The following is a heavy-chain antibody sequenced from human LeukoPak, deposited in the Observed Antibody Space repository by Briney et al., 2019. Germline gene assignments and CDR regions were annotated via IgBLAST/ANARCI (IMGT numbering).Heavy chain of an antibody. Sequence: SETLSLTCTVSGGSISSSSYYWGWIRQPPGKGLEWIGSIYYSGSTYYNPSLKSRVTISVDTSKNQFSLKLSSVTAADTAVYYCASPPTVSNYYGMDVWGQGTTVTVS. CDR2: IYYSGST. J-gene: IGHJ6*02. V-gene: IGHV4-39*07. CDR1: GGSISSSSYY. CDR3: ASPPTVSNYYGMDV. D-gene: IGHD4-17*01.